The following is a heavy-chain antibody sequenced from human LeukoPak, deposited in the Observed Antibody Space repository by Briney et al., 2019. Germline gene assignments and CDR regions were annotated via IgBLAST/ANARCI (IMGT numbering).Heavy chain of an antibody. D-gene: IGHD1-26*01. V-gene: IGHV3-30*02. CDR1: GFTFSSYS. Sequence: GGSLRLSCAASGFTFSSYSMHWVRQAPGKGLEWVAFIRYDGSNKYYADSVKGRFTISRDNSKNTLYLQMNSLRAEDTAVYYCANQASGSYYYYYYMDVWGKGTTVTISS. CDR2: IRYDGSNK. CDR3: ANQASGSYYYYYYMDV. J-gene: IGHJ6*03.